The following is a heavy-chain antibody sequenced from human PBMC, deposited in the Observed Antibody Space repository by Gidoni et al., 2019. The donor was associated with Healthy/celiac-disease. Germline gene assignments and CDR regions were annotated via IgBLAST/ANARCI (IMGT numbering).Heavy chain of an antibody. CDR3: ATRSYYDSSGYSDFPDAFDI. CDR2: FDPEDGET. Sequence: QVQLVQSGAEVKKPGASVKVSCKFSGYTLPELSLPWVRQAPGKGREWMGGFDPEDGETIYAQKFQGRVTMTEDTSTDTAYMELSSLRSEDTAVYYCATRSYYDSSGYSDFPDAFDIWGQGTMVTVSS. CDR1: GYTLPELS. J-gene: IGHJ3*02. V-gene: IGHV1-24*01. D-gene: IGHD3-22*01.